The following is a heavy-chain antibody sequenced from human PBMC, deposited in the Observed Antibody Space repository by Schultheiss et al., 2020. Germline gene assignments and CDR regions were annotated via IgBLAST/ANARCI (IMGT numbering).Heavy chain of an antibody. J-gene: IGHJ4*02. CDR2: IYPGDSDA. CDR3: ARGGVEMATMVALGS. D-gene: IGHD5-24*01. V-gene: IGHV5-51*01. CDR1: GYSFTSYW. Sequence: GGSLRLSCKGSGYSFTSYWIGWVRQMPGKGLEWMGIIYPGDSDARYSPSFQGHVTISAGKSISTAYLQWGSLKASDTAIYYCARGGVEMATMVALGSWGQGALVTVSS.